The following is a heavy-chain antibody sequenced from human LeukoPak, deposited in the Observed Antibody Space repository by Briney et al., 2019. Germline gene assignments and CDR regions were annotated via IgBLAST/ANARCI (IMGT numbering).Heavy chain of an antibody. D-gene: IGHD3-3*01. Sequence: ASVKVSCKASGYTFTSYGINWVRQATGQGLEWMGWMNPNSGNTGYAQKFQGRVTMTRNTSISTAYMELSSLRSEDTAVYYCARGGYYDFWSGYSMDYWGQGTLVTVSS. CDR1: GYTFTSYG. V-gene: IGHV1-8*02. CDR3: ARGGYYDFWSGYSMDY. J-gene: IGHJ4*02. CDR2: MNPNSGNT.